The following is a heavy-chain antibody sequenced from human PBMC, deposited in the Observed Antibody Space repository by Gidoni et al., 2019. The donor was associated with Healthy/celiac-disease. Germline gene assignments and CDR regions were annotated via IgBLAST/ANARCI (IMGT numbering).Heavy chain of an antibody. CDR3: ARGLLQLYYYYGMDV. D-gene: IGHD1-26*01. CDR2: IYSGGST. V-gene: IGHV3-53*02. Sequence: EVQLVETGGGLIQPGGSLRLSCAASGFTVSSNYMSWVRQAPGKGLEWVSVIYSGGSTYYADSVKGRFTISRDNSKNTLYLQMNSLRAEDTAVYYCARGLLQLYYYYGMDVWGQGTTVTVSS. CDR1: GFTVSSNY. J-gene: IGHJ6*02.